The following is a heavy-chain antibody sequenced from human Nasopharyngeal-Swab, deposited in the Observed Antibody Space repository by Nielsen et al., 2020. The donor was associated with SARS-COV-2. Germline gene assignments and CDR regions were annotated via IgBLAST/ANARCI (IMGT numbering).Heavy chain of an antibody. D-gene: IGHD5-18*01. V-gene: IGHV4-34*01. J-gene: IGHJ3*02. Sequence: SETLSLTCAVYGGSFSGYYWSWIRQPPGKGLEWIGEINHSGSTNYNPSLKSRVTISVDTSKNQFSLKLSSVTAADTAVYYCAREETWMQLWHDAFDIWGQGTMVTVSS. CDR3: AREETWMQLWHDAFDI. CDR1: GGSFSGYY. CDR2: INHSGST.